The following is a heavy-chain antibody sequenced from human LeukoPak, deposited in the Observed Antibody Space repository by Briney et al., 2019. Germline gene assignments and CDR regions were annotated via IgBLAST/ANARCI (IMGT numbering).Heavy chain of an antibody. J-gene: IGHJ5*02. CDR2: ISFSGGT. V-gene: IGHV4-59*08. Sequence: SETLSLTCTVSGGSISNYNWNWIRQPPGKGLEWVGHISFSGGTKYNPSLQSRVTISIDTSKTQFSLNLSSVTAADTAVYYCARRVIMSAAGVPDTWLDPWGQGILVTVSS. CDR1: GGSISNYN. CDR3: ARRVIMSAAGVPDTWLDP. D-gene: IGHD2-8*01.